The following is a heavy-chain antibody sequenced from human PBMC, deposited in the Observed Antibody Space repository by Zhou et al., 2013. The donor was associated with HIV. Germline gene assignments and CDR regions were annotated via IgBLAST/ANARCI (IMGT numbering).Heavy chain of an antibody. CDR1: GDTFSSYA. D-gene: IGHD2-21*01. CDR2: IIPILGIV. CDR3: ARAVVGGGDWMSGVNWFDP. V-gene: IGHV1-69*04. J-gene: IGHJ5*02. Sequence: QVQLVQSGAEVKKPGSSVKVSCKASGDTFSSYAITWVRQAPGQGLEWMGRIIPILGIVNYAQNFQGRVTITADKSTTTAYMELSSLRSDDTAIYYCARAVVGGGDWMSGVNWFDPWGQGTLVSVSS.